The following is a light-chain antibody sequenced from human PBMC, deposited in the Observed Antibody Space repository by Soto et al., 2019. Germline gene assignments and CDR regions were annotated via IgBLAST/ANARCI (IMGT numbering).Light chain of an antibody. Sequence: DIQMTQSPSTLTASVGDRVTITCRASHSISTWLAWYQQKPGKAPKLLIYDASNLETGVPSRFSGSGSGTDFTFTISSLQPEDIATYYCQQYDNLLLTFGGGTKVDI. CDR1: HSISTW. V-gene: IGKV1-33*01. J-gene: IGKJ4*01. CDR2: DAS. CDR3: QQYDNLLLT.